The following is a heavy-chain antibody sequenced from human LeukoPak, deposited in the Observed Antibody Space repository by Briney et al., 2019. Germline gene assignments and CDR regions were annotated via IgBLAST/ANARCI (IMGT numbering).Heavy chain of an antibody. J-gene: IGHJ4*02. Sequence: SETLSLTCAVYGGSFSGYYWSWIRQPPGKGLEWIGEINHSGSTNYNPSLKSRVTITVDTSKNQFSLKLSSVTAADTAVYYCASLKRGYYGSGSYYTLDYWGQGTLVTVSS. CDR2: INHSGST. D-gene: IGHD3-10*01. CDR3: ASLKRGYYGSGSYYTLDY. V-gene: IGHV4-34*01. CDR1: GGSFSGYY.